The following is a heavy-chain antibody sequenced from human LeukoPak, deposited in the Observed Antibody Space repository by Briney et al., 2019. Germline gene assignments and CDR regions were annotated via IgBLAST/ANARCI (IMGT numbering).Heavy chain of an antibody. D-gene: IGHD6-13*01. Sequence: GESLKISCKGSGYSFTSYWIGWVRQMPGKGLEWMGIIYPGDSDTRYSPSFQGQVTISADKSISTAYLQRSSLKASDTAIYYCARQGAAGKYYYYYVDVWGKGTTVTVSS. V-gene: IGHV5-51*01. CDR2: IYPGDSDT. J-gene: IGHJ6*03. CDR3: ARQGAAGKYYYYYVDV. CDR1: GYSFTSYW.